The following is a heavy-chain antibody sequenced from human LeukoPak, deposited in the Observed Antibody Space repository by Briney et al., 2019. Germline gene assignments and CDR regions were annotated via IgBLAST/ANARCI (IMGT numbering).Heavy chain of an antibody. J-gene: IGHJ4*02. CDR2: ISSSSSYI. Sequence: GGSLRLSCAASGFTFSSYSMNWVRQAPGKGLGWFSSISSSSSYIYYADSVKGRFTISRDNAKNSLYLQMNSLRAEDTAVYYCARAGPTVTTLLGYWGQGTLVTVSS. V-gene: IGHV3-21*01. D-gene: IGHD4-17*01. CDR1: GFTFSSYS. CDR3: ARAGPTVTTLLGY.